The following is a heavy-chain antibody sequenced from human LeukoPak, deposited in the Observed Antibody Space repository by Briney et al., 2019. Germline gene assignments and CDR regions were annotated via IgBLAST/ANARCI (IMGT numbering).Heavy chain of an antibody. CDR2: ISYDGSNK. V-gene: IGHV3-30*18. CDR1: GFTFSSYG. J-gene: IGHJ6*01. D-gene: IGHD2-2*01. Sequence: GRSLRLSCAASGFTFSSYGMHWVRQAPGKGLEWVAVISYDGSNKYYADSVKGRFTISRDNSKNTLYLQMNSLRAEDTAVYYCPKSLTEGCISTSCRTWLRVGIDGLGKGATVTHSP. CDR3: PKSLTEGCISTSCRTWLRVGIDG.